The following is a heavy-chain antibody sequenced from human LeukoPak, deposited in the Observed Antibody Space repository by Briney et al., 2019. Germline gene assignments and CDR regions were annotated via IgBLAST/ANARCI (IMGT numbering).Heavy chain of an antibody. CDR2: INSDGSST. CDR1: GFTFSSYW. J-gene: IGHJ4*02. CDR3: AREGIAVAGRYYFDY. Sequence: PGGSLRLSCAASGFTFSSYWMHWVRPAPGKGLVWVSRINSDGSSTSYADSVKGRFTISRDNAKNTLYLQMNSLRAEDTAVYYCAREGIAVAGRYYFDYWGQGTLVTVSS. D-gene: IGHD6-19*01. V-gene: IGHV3-74*01.